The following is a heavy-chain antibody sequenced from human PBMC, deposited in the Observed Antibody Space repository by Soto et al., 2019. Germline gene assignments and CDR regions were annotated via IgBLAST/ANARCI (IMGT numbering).Heavy chain of an antibody. CDR1: GVRFRYYW. Sequence: GGPLRLACAVYGVRFRYYWMSLVRPAPGKGLEWVANIKQDESDKYYVDSVKGRFTISRDNAKNALYLQMNSLRVEDTAVYYCAAYCYTMTCTHFHGYSWGQGTQVTVSS. CDR3: AAYCYTMTCTHFHGYS. D-gene: IGHD3-16*02. CDR2: IKQDESDK. V-gene: IGHV3-7*03. J-gene: IGHJ5*02.